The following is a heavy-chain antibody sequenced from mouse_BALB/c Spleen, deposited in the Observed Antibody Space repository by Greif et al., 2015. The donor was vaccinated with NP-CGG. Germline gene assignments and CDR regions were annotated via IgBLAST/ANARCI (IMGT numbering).Heavy chain of an antibody. J-gene: IGHJ2*01. V-gene: IGHV1-7*01. CDR2: INPSTGYT. Sequence: VQLQRSGAELAKPGASVKMSCKASGYTFTSYWMHWVKQRPGQGLEWIGYINPSTGYTEYNQKFKDKATLTADKSSSTAYMQLSSLTSEDSAVYYCARRDSSGYGYWGQGTTLTVSS. D-gene: IGHD3-2*01. CDR3: ARRDSSGYGY. CDR1: GYTFTSYW.